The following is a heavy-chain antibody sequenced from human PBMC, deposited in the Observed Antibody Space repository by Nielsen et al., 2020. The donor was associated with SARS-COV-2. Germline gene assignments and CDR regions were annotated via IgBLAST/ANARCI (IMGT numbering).Heavy chain of an antibody. Sequence: GGSLRLSCAASGFTVSSKYMSWVRQAPGKGLEWVSIIYSVGTTYYADSVQGRFTISRDTSKNNVYLQMNNLGPEDTAVYYCARSPITRYDLWSGYSYYFDYWGPGTLVTVSS. CDR3: ARSPITRYDLWSGYSYYFDY. CDR1: GFTVSSKY. J-gene: IGHJ4*02. V-gene: IGHV3-66*01. CDR2: IYSVGTT. D-gene: IGHD3-3*01.